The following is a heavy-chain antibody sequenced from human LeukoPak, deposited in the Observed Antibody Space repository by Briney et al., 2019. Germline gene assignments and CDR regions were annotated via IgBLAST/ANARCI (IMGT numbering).Heavy chain of an antibody. CDR3: ARGGRWFGELPLDP. J-gene: IGHJ5*02. CDR1: GGSFSGYY. D-gene: IGHD3-10*01. Sequence: SETLSLTCAAYGGSFSGYYWSWIRQPPGKGLEWIGEINHSGSTNYNPSLKSRVTISVDTSKNQFSLKLSSVTAADTAVYYCARGGRWFGELPLDPWGQGTLVTVFS. V-gene: IGHV4-34*01. CDR2: INHSGST.